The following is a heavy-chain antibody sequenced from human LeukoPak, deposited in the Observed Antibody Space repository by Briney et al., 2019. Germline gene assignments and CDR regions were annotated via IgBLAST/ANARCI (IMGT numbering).Heavy chain of an antibody. CDR3: ARGVNY. CDR1: GGSISSYS. J-gene: IGHJ4*02. Sequence: SETLSLTCTVSGGSISSYSWSWIRQPPGKGLEWIGYIYHSGSTYYNPSLKSRVTISVDRSKNQFSLKLSSVTAADTAVYYCARGVNYWGQGTLVTVSS. CDR2: IYHSGST. V-gene: IGHV4-30-2*01.